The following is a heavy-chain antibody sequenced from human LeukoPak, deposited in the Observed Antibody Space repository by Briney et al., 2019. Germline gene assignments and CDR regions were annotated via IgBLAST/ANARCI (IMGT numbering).Heavy chain of an antibody. Sequence: KSRVTISVDTSKNQFSLKLSSVTAADTAVYYCARDPRGVMTVDYWGQGTLVTVSS. J-gene: IGHJ4*02. D-gene: IGHD3-16*01. CDR3: ARDPRGVMTVDY. V-gene: IGHV4-39*07.